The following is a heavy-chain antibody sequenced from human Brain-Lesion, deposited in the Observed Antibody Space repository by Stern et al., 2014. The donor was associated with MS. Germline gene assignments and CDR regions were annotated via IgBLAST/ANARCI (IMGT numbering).Heavy chain of an antibody. J-gene: IGHJ6*02. CDR3: ARDQRGITIFGVVTDYNYLGMDV. CDR1: GYIFTGYY. D-gene: IGHD3-3*01. CDR2: INPNTGGT. Sequence: QVQLVQSGAEVKKPGASVKVSCKTSGYIFTGYYIHWVRQAPGQGLEWMAWINPNTGGTKYAQKFQGRVTMSRDTSISTAYVELSSLTSDDTAVYYCARDQRGITIFGVVTDYNYLGMDVWGQGTTVTVSS. V-gene: IGHV1-2*02.